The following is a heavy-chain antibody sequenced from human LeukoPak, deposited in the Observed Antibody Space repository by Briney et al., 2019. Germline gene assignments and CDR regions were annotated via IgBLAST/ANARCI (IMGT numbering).Heavy chain of an antibody. CDR2: IYSGGST. CDR1: GFTVSSTY. CDR3: ARGLCGGDCYDY. Sequence: GGSLRLSCAASGFTVSSTYMSWVRQAPGKGLEWVSVIYSGGSTYYADSVKGRFTISRDNSKNTLYLQMNSLRAEDTAVYYCARGLCGGDCYDYWGQGTLVTVSS. V-gene: IGHV3-53*01. D-gene: IGHD2-21*01. J-gene: IGHJ4*02.